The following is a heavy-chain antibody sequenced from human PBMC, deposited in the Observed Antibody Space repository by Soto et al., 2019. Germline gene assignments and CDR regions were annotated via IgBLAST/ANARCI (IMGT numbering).Heavy chain of an antibody. CDR3: PRSPLYGVAV. Sequence: ETLSLTCTVSGGSISSSIYYWGWIRQPPGKGLEWIGSSYYSGKTYYNPSLKSRLIISIDTPKNQFSRKVGLVTAADTAMYYVPRSPLYGVAVWGQGTTVTVSS. D-gene: IGHD3-10*02. V-gene: IGHV4-39*03. CDR1: GGSISSSIYY. CDR2: SYYSGKT. J-gene: IGHJ6*02.